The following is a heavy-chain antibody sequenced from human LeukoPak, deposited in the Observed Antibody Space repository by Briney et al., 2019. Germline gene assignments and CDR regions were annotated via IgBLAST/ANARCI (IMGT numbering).Heavy chain of an antibody. J-gene: IGHJ4*02. D-gene: IGHD4-23*01. V-gene: IGHV4-34*01. Sequence: SETLSLTCTVSGGSISSYYWSWIRQPPGKGLEWIGEINHSGNTNYNPSLKSRVTISVDTSKDQFSLKVSSVTAADTAVYYCARVPARWSPFDYWGQGTLVTVSS. CDR1: GGSISSYY. CDR2: INHSGNT. CDR3: ARVPARWSPFDY.